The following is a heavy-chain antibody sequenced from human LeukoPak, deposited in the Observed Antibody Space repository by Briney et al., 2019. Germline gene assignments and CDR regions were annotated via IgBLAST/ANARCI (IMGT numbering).Heavy chain of an antibody. D-gene: IGHD3-3*01. CDR2: ISWNSGSI. Sequence: GGSLRLSCAAPGFTFDDYAMHWVRQAPGKGLEWVSGISWNSGSIGYADSVKGRFTISRDNAKNSLYLQMNSLRAEDMALYYCAKGSGDFWSGYHFDYWGQGTLVTVSS. J-gene: IGHJ4*02. CDR3: AKGSGDFWSGYHFDY. CDR1: GFTFDDYA. V-gene: IGHV3-9*03.